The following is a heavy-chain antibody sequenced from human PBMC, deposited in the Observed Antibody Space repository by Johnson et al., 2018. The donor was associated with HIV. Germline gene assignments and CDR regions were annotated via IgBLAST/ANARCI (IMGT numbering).Heavy chain of an antibody. V-gene: IGHV3-53*01. Sequence: VQLVESGGGLIQPGGSLRLSCAASGFSVSSKYMSWVRQAPGKGLEWVSVIYSGGSTFYADSVKGRFTISRDNSGNTLYLQMDSLRAEDTAMYFCARASGTYPDDAFDIWGRGTMVTVYS. CDR2: IYSGGST. D-gene: IGHD1-26*01. CDR1: GFSVSSKY. J-gene: IGHJ3*02. CDR3: ARASGTYPDDAFDI.